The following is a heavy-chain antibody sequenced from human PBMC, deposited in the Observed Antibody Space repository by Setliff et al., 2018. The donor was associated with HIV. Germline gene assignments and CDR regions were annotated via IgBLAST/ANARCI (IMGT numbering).Heavy chain of an antibody. D-gene: IGHD2-2*01. CDR3: ARSSIVQVPAAPDAPFEV. J-gene: IGHJ3*01. CDR1: GYSISSTNW. CDR2: IYYSGSI. Sequence: SETLSLTCAVSGYSISSTNWWGWLRQPPGKGLEWIGYIYYSGSINYNPSLKSRVTMAVDTSKNQFSLRLRSVTAVDTAVYYCARSSIVQVPAAPDAPFEVWGQGTMVTVSS. V-gene: IGHV4-28*05.